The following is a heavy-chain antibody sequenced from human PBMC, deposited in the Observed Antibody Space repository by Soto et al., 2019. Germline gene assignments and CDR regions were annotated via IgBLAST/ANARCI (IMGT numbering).Heavy chain of an antibody. J-gene: IGHJ6*02. V-gene: IGHV4-34*01. D-gene: IGHD5-18*01. CDR2: ISHVGGT. Sequence: SETLSLTCAIYGGSFSGYSWSWIRQPPGKGLEWIGEISHVGGTNSNPSLKSRVTMSLDTSKHHFSLNLSSVTAADTAVYYCARDRYTYGSLRYYYGMDVWGQGTTVTVS. CDR1: GGSFSGYS. CDR3: ARDRYTYGSLRYYYGMDV.